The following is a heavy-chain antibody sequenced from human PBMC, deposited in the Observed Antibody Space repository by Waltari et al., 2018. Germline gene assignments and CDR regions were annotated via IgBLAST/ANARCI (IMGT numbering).Heavy chain of an antibody. D-gene: IGHD2-15*01. Sequence: QVQVVQSGAEVKKPGASVKVSCKVSGYTLTGLSMHWVRPFPGKGLEGMGRFDPENGKTISAQKFQGRVTMTEDTSIDTASMELSSLRSEDTAVYYCHLMARHIVVMAAATPSYYSYMDVWGRGTTVTVSS. CDR1: GYTLTGLS. J-gene: IGHJ6*03. V-gene: IGHV1-24*01. CDR3: HLMARHIVVMAAATPSYYSYMDV. CDR2: FDPENGKT.